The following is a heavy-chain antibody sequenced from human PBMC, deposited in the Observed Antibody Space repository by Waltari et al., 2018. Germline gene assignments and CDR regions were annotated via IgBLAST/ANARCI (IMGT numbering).Heavy chain of an antibody. V-gene: IGHV3-73*02. CDR1: GFTLSASA. J-gene: IGHJ6*03. Sequence: EVQLVESGGGLVQPGGSLTLSCAASGFTLSASAVHWVRQASGKGLGWVGRVRSRANGFAIADAASVEGRFIISRDDSKNTAYLQMNSLKAEDTAVYYCTSLEEVFLYYMNVWGKGTTVTISS. CDR3: TSLEEVFLYYMNV. CDR2: VRSRANGFAI. D-gene: IGHD3-3*01.